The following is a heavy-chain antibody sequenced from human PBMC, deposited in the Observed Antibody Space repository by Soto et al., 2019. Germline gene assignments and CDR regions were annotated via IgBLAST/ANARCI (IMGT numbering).Heavy chain of an antibody. D-gene: IGHD3-3*01. J-gene: IGHJ4*02. Sequence: GGSLRLSCAASGFNFNYFGIHWVRQAPGKGLEWVANISHDGSMKYYVGSVKGRFTITRDNAKNSLYLEMNSLRDEDTAVYYCASHYDMWSGYLSPVDYWGQGTLVTVSS. CDR3: ASHYDMWSGYLSPVDY. CDR2: ISHDGSMK. V-gene: IGHV3-7*03. CDR1: GFNFNYFG.